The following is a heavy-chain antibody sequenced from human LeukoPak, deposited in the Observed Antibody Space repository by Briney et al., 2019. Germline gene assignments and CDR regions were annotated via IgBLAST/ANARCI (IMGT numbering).Heavy chain of an antibody. CDR3: ARAIVATMGGGLLDY. V-gene: IGHV1-69*05. Sequence: ASVKVSCKASGGTFNSCGISWVRQAPGQGLEWMGGIIPIFGTANYAQKVQGRVTITTDESTTTAYMELSSLRSEDTAVYYCARAIVATMGGGLLDYWGQGTLVTVSS. CDR2: IIPIFGTA. J-gene: IGHJ4*02. CDR1: GGTFNSCG. D-gene: IGHD5-12*01.